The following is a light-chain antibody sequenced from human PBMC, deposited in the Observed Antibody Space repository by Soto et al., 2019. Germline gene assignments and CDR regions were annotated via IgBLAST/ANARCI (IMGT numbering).Light chain of an antibody. V-gene: IGLV1-44*01. Sequence: QSVLTQPPSASVTPGQRVTISCSGSTSNIETNTVNWYQQLPGTAPKLLIYSNIQRPSGVPDRFSGSKSGTSASLAISGLQSEDEADYYCAAWDDSLNGWVFGGGTKLTVL. CDR1: TSNIETNT. CDR2: SNI. J-gene: IGLJ3*02. CDR3: AAWDDSLNGWV.